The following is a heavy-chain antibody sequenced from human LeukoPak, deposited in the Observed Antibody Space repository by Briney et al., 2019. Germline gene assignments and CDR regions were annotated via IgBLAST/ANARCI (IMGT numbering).Heavy chain of an antibody. CDR2: ISGSGGST. Sequence: QAGGSLRLSCAASGFTFSSYAMSWVRQAPGKGLEWVSAISGSGGSTYYADSVKGRFTISRDNSKNTLYLQMNSLRAEDTAVYYCAKPAGYYDSSEFMFRYFDYWGQGTLVTVSS. J-gene: IGHJ4*02. D-gene: IGHD3-22*01. V-gene: IGHV3-23*01. CDR1: GFTFSSYA. CDR3: AKPAGYYDSSEFMFRYFDY.